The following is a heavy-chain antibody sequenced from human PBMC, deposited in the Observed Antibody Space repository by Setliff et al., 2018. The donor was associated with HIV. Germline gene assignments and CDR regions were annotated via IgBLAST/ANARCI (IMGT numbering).Heavy chain of an antibody. D-gene: IGHD1-7*01. CDR3: ARGRNRNYVVYGMDV. J-gene: IGHJ6*02. V-gene: IGHV3-53*01. CDR2: IYAGGST. Sequence: GGSLRLSCAASGFTFSSFNMNWVRQAPGKGLEWVSVIYAGGSTYYADSVKGRFTISRDNSKNMLYLQMDSLRAEDTAVYYCARGRNRNYVVYGMDVWGQGTTVTVSS. CDR1: GFTFSSFN.